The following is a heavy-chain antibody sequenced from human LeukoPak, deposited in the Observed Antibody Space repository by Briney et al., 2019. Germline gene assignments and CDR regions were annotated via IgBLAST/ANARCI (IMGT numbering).Heavy chain of an antibody. CDR1: GFIFSSHS. V-gene: IGHV3-48*01. D-gene: IGHD3-22*01. CDR3: ARGAYYYED. J-gene: IGHJ4*02. CDR2: ISSSSSTI. Sequence: AGGSLRLSCAASGFIFSSHSMNWVRQAPGKGLEWVSHISSSSSTIYYADSVKGRFTISRDNAKNSLYLQMNSLRAEDTAVYYCARGAYYYEDWGQGTLVTVSS.